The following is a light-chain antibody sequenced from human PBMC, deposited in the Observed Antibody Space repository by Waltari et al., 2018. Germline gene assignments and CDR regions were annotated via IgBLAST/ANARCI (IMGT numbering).Light chain of an antibody. CDR2: VNSDGSH. Sequence: ASLGASVKLTCTLSSGHSTNIIAWHQQQPEKGPRYLMKVNSDGSHSKGDQIPDRFSGSSSGAEHYLTISSLQSEDEADYYCQTGGHGTWVFGGGTKLTVL. J-gene: IGLJ3*02. CDR1: SGHSTNI. V-gene: IGLV4-69*01. CDR3: QTGGHGTWV.